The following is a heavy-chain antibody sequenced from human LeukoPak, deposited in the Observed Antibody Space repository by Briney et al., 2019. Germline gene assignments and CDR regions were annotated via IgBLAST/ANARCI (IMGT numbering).Heavy chain of an antibody. V-gene: IGHV4-34*01. CDR2: INHSGST. D-gene: IGHD2-2*02. J-gene: IGHJ5*02. CDR1: GGSFSGYY. CDR3: ARDKIPRSYVRWFDP. Sequence: SETLSLTCAVYGGSFSGYYWSWIREPPGKGLEWIGEINHSGSTNYNPSLKSRVTISVDTSKNQFSLKLSSVTAADTAVYYCARDKIPRSYVRWFDPWGQETLVTVSS.